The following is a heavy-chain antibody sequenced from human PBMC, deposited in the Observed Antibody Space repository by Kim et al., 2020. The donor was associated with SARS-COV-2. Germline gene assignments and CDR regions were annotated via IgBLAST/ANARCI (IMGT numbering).Heavy chain of an antibody. J-gene: IGHJ4*02. V-gene: IGHV3-23*01. CDR2: ISGSGGST. D-gene: IGHD2-15*01. CDR3: AKSSFQYCSGGSCYISPDDY. CDR1: GFTFSSYA. Sequence: GGSLRLSCAASGFTFSSYAMSWVRQAPGKGLEWVSAISGSGGSTYYADSVKGRFTISRDNSKNTLYLQMNSLRAEDTAVYYCAKSSFQYCSGGSCYISPDDYWGQGTLVTVSS.